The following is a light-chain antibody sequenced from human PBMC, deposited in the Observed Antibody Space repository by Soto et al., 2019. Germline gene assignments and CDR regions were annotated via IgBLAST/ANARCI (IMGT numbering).Light chain of an antibody. Sequence: EIVLTQSPGTLSLSPGERATLSCRASQSVSSSYLAWYQQKPGQAPRLLIYGASSRATVIPDRFSGSGSGTDFTLTISRLESEDFAVYFCQQYGSSPQTFGQGTKLEIK. J-gene: IGKJ2*01. CDR1: QSVSSSY. CDR3: QQYGSSPQT. CDR2: GAS. V-gene: IGKV3-20*01.